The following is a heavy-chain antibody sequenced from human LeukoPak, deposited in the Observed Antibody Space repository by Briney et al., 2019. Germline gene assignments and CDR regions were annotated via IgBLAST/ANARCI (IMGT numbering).Heavy chain of an antibody. CDR2: ISYDGSNK. CDR1: GFTFSSYA. V-gene: IGHV3-30*01. CDR3: ARDLGRGGLGSSSSPDY. J-gene: IGHJ4*02. Sequence: PGRSLRLSCAASGFTFSSYAMHWVRQAPGKGLEWVAVISYDGSNKYYADSVKGRFTISRDNSKNTLYLQMNSLRAEDTAVYYCARDLGRGGLGSSSSPDYWGQGTLVTVSS. D-gene: IGHD6-6*01.